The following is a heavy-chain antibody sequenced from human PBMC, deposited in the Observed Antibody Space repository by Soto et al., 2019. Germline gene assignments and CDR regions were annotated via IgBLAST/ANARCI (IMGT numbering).Heavy chain of an antibody. V-gene: IGHV2-5*02. D-gene: IGHD3-10*01. CDR2: IYWDGDK. J-gene: IGHJ5*02. Sequence: QVTLKESGPTLVRPTQTLTLTCTFSGLPLTTTGVGVGWLRQPPGKAPEWLALIYWDGDKHHSPPLQNRLTITRDTSKNQVTLTMTNMDAVDTATYYCAQRLLSYGLGTERGNSFDPWGQGILVTVSS. CDR3: AQRLLSYGLGTERGNSFDP. CDR1: GLPLTTTGVG.